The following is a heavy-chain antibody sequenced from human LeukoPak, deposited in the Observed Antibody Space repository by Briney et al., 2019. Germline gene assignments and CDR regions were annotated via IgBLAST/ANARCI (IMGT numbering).Heavy chain of an antibody. CDR2: INHSGST. Sequence: GSLRLSCAASGFTFSSYAMSWIRQPPGKGLEWIGEINHSGSTNYNPSLKSRVTISVDTSKNQFSLKLSSVTAADTAVYYCRYSGSDFNYWGQGTLVTVSS. V-gene: IGHV4-34*08. D-gene: IGHD5-12*01. CDR3: RYSGSDFNY. CDR1: GFTFSSYA. J-gene: IGHJ4*02.